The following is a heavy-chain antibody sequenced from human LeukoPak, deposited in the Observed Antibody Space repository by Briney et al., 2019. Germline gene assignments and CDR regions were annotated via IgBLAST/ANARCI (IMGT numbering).Heavy chain of an antibody. CDR2: VTGSGSDT. V-gene: IGHV3-23*01. CDR3: AKDRGTVTPTYFDY. Sequence: GGSLRLSCAASGFTFSSYAMSWVRQAPGKGLEWGSTVTGSGSDTYCADSVRGRLTISRDNSKNTLYLQMNSLRAEDTALYYCAKDRGTVTPTYFDYWGQGTLVTVSS. J-gene: IGHJ4*02. CDR1: GFTFSSYA. D-gene: IGHD4-17*01.